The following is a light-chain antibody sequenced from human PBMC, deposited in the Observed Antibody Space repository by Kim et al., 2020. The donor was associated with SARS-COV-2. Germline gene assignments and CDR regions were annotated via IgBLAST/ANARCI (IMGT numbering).Light chain of an antibody. CDR2: QDS. V-gene: IGLV3-1*01. CDR3: QAWVSSTGWV. Sequence: SYELTQPPSVSVSPGQTASITCSGDKLGDKYACWYQQKPGQSPVLVIYQDSKRPSGIPERFSGSNSGNTATLTISGTQAMDEADYYCQAWVSSTGWVLGG. CDR1: KLGDKY. J-gene: IGLJ3*02.